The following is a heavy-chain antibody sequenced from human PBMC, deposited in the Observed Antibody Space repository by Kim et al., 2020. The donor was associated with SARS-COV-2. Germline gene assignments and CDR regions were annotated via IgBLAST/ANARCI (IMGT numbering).Heavy chain of an antibody. V-gene: IGHV4-39*07. CDR3: ARGNYYYGSGSYNWFDY. Sequence: LKSRVTISLDTSKSQFSLKLSSVTAADTAVYYCARGNYYYGSGSYNWFDYWGQGTLVTVSS. J-gene: IGHJ4*02. D-gene: IGHD3-10*01.